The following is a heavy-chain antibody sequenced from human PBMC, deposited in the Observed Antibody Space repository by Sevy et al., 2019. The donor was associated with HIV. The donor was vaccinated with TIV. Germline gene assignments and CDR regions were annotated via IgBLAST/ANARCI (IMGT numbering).Heavy chain of an antibody. D-gene: IGHD6-19*01. V-gene: IGHV3-64D*06. J-gene: IGHJ1*01. CDR2: ISSNGGST. CDR3: VKDRLVAGTPGMLLVPEYFQH. CDR1: GFTFSSYA. Sequence: GGSLRLSCSASGFTFSSYAMHWVRQAPGKGLEYVSAISSNGGSTYYADSVKGRFTISRDNSKNTLYLHMSSLRAEDMAVYYCVKDRLVAGTPGMLLVPEYFQHWGQGTLVTVSS.